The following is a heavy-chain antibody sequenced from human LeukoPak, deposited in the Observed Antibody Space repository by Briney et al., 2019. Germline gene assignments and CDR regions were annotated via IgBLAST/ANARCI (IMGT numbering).Heavy chain of an antibody. CDR1: GFTFSDYY. V-gene: IGHV3-11*01. J-gene: IGHJ4*02. CDR2: ISSSGSTI. CDR3: ARDRDVRYFDWSDDS. Sequence: GGSLRLSCAASGFTFSDYYMSWIRQAPGKGLEWVSYISSSGSTIYYADSVKGRFTISRDNTNNSLYLQMNSLRAEDTAVYYCARDRDVRYFDWSDDSWGQGTLVTVSS. D-gene: IGHD3-9*01.